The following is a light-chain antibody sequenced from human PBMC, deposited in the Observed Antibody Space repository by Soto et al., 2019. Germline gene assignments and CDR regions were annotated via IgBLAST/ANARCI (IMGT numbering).Light chain of an antibody. V-gene: IGKV3-11*01. CDR1: PSVSSY. J-gene: IGKJ2*01. CDR3: QQRSNWPPYT. Sequence: EIVLTQSPATLSLSPGERATLSCRASPSVSSYLAWYQQKPGQAPRLLIYDASTRATGIPARFSGSGSGTDFTLTISGLEPDDFAVYYGQQRSNWPPYTFGQGTKLEIK. CDR2: DAS.